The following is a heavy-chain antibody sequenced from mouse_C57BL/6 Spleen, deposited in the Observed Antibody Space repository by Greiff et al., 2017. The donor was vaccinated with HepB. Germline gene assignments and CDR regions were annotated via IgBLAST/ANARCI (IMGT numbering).Heavy chain of an antibody. D-gene: IGHD2-3*01. CDR2: IDPETGGT. CDR1: GYTFTDYE. V-gene: IGHV1-15*01. J-gene: IGHJ1*03. CDR3: TRWILKYFDV. Sequence: QVQLQQSGAELVRPGASVTLSCKASGYTFTDYEMHWVKQTPVHGLEWIGAIDPETGGTAYNQKFKGKAILTADKSSSTAYMELRSLTSEDSAVYYCTRWILKYFDVWGTGTTVTVSS.